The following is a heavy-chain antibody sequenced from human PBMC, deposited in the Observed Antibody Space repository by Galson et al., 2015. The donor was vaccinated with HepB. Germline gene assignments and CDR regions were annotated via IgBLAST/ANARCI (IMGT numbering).Heavy chain of an antibody. CDR1: GFTFNLYG. CDR2: IGSKSTTV. V-gene: IGHV3-48*02. Sequence: SLRLSCAASGFTFNLYGISWVRQAPGKGLESVSYIGSKSTTVDHASSVKGRFFISRDNAKNSVFLQMNSLRDEDTAVYYCARARLGAAGSYYFDYWGQGTLVTVSS. D-gene: IGHD6-13*01. J-gene: IGHJ4*02. CDR3: ARARLGAAGSYYFDY.